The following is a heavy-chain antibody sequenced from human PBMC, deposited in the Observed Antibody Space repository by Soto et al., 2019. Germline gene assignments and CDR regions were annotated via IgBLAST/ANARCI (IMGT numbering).Heavy chain of an antibody. V-gene: IGHV1-69*10. J-gene: IGHJ4*02. CDR1: GGSYRNAA. CDR3: ARGRGQFGSSYYFDY. CDR2: IIPLLGTP. Sequence: ASVQVSCRASGGSYRNAALSWVRQAPGQGLEWVGGIIPLLGTPNYARKFQGTVTITADKSTATAYMELSNLKAEDTALYYCARGRGQFGSSYYFDYWGQGTLVTVSS. D-gene: IGHD3-16*01.